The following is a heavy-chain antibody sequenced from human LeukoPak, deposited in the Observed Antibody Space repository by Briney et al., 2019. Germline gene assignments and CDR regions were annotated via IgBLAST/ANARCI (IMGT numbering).Heavy chain of an antibody. Sequence: SETLSLTCTVAGGSISSSTYNWGWIRQPPGKGLEWIGSVYYTGITYYNPSVESRVTISVDTSKNHFSLELNSVTAADTGVYFCARQVRSPVVMFMDIWGKGTTVIVSS. CDR2: VYYTGIT. CDR1: GGSISSSTYN. J-gene: IGHJ6*03. D-gene: IGHD3-22*01. V-gene: IGHV4-39*01. CDR3: ARQVRSPVVMFMDI.